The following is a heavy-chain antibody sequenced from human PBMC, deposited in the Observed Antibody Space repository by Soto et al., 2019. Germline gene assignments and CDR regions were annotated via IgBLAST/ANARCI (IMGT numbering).Heavy chain of an antibody. V-gene: IGHV4-59*01. J-gene: IGHJ4*02. D-gene: IGHD6-19*01. CDR3: ARGIAVAGSFDY. CDR1: GVSISSYY. CDR2: IYYSGST. Sequence: ESLSLTCAVSGVSISSYYWSWIRQPPGKGLEWIGYIYYSGSTNYNPSLKSRVTISVDTSKNQFSLKLSSVTAADTAVYYCARGIAVAGSFDYWGQGTLVTVYS.